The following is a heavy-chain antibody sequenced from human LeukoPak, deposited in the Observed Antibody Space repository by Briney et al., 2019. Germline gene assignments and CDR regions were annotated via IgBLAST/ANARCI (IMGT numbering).Heavy chain of an antibody. CDR3: AKDRDRQLVSLFDC. V-gene: IGHV3-23*01. CDR2: ISDSGGTT. J-gene: IGHJ4*02. CDR1: GFTFSSYV. D-gene: IGHD6-6*01. Sequence: PGGSLRLSCAASGFTFSSYVMSWVRQAPGKGLESVSSISDSGGTTYYPDSVKGRFTISRDNSRNTLDLQMDSLRAEDTAVYYCAKDRDRQLVSLFDCWGQGTLVTVSS.